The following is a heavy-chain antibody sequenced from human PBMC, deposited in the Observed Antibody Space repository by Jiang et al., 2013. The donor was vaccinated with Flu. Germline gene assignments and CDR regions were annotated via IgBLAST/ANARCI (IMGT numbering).Heavy chain of an antibody. Sequence: GLVQPGGSLRLSCLASGFTFSSYAMSWVRQAPGKGLEWVSAISGSSGSTYYADSVKGRFTISRDNSKNTLYLQMNSLRAEDTAVYYCAKTVTLSGYHYNNWGRGNPGHRLL. CDR2: ISGSSGST. CDR1: GFTFSSYA. V-gene: IGHV3-23*01. D-gene: IGHD3-22*01. J-gene: IGHJ4*02. CDR3: AKTVTLSGYHYNN.